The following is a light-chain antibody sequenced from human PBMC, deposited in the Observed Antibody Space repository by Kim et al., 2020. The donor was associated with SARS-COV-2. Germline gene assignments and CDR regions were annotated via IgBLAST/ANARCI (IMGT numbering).Light chain of an antibody. Sequence: DIQMTQSPSSLSASVGDRITITCQASRDISTFLHWYQQKPGKAPSLVIHDASDLEPGFPSRFSGSGSGTDFTFTINSLQPEDFATYYCQHFDGLPITFGQGTRLEIK. V-gene: IGKV1-33*01. CDR1: RDISTF. CDR2: DAS. CDR3: QHFDGLPIT. J-gene: IGKJ5*01.